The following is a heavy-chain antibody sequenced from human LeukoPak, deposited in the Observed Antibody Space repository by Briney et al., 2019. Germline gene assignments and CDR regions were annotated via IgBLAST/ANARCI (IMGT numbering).Heavy chain of an antibody. CDR3: AREFPFWSGYYEGRRFDY. CDR1: GGSFSGYY. J-gene: IGHJ4*02. Sequence: SETLSLTCAVYGGSFSGYYWSWIRQPPGKGLEWIGEINHSGSTNYNPSLKSRVTISVDTSKNQFSLRLSSVTAADTAVYYCAREFPFWSGYYEGRRFDYWGQGTLVTVSS. CDR2: INHSGST. V-gene: IGHV4-34*01. D-gene: IGHD3-3*01.